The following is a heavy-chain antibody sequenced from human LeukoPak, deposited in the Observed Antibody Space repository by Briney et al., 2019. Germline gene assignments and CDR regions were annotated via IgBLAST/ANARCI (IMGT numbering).Heavy chain of an antibody. CDR3: ATFMILDEGDFDI. Sequence: ASVKVSCKASGYTSTGYYIHWVRQAPGHGLEWMGRINPNSGGTNFAQKFQGRVTMTRDTSINTAYMELSRLRSDDTAVFYCATFMILDEGDFDIWGQGTMVTVSS. J-gene: IGHJ3*02. CDR2: INPNSGGT. D-gene: IGHD3-16*01. CDR1: GYTSTGYY. V-gene: IGHV1-2*06.